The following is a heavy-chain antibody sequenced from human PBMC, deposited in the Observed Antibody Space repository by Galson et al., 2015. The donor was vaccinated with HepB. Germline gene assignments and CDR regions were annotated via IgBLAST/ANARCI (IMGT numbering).Heavy chain of an antibody. CDR1: GGTFSSNA. J-gene: IGHJ6*03. V-gene: IGHV1-69*13. Sequence: SVKVSCKASGGTFSSNAINWVRQAPGQGLEWMGGITPPFGSPNYAQKFLGRLTITADDSALAAYMELSSLGSEDTAVYYCALPAGAFFGIVNNYYYMDVWGSGTSVTVSS. D-gene: IGHD3-3*01. CDR2: ITPPFGSP. CDR3: ALPAGAFFGIVNNYYYMDV.